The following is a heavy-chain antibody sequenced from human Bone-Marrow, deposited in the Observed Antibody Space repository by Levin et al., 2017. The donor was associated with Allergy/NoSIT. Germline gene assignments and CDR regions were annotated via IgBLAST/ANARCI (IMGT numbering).Heavy chain of an antibody. V-gene: IGHV4-59*01. Sequence: PSETLSLTCTVSGGSINSNYWSWIRQSPGKGLEWIGYIYYSGATNYNPSLKSRVTMSADTSKNQFSLRLSSVTAADTAVYYCARDGRLRFGYFDNWGQGALVIVSS. CDR1: GGSINSNY. D-gene: IGHD5-12*01. CDR2: IYYSGAT. J-gene: IGHJ4*02. CDR3: ARDGRLRFGYFDN.